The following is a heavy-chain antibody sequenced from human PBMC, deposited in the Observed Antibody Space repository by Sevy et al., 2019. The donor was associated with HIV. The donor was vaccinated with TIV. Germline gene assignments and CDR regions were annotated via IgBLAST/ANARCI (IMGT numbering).Heavy chain of an antibody. J-gene: IGHJ4*02. V-gene: IGHV3-74*01. D-gene: IGHD6-13*01. CDR3: ERGLVGIAAAGNDY. Sequence: GGSLRLSCAASGFTFTTYWMHWVRQAPGKVLVWVSRINSDVSSTNYADSVKGRFTISRDNAKNTLYLKMNSLRAEDTAVYYCERGLVGIAAAGNDYWGQGTLVTVSS. CDR2: INSDVSST. CDR1: GFTFTTYW.